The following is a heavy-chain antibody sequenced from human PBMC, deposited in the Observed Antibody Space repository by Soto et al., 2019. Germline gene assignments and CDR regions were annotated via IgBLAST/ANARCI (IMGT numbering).Heavy chain of an antibody. V-gene: IGHV3-23*01. CDR2: ISGSDGKT. CDR3: ARWSYLDY. J-gene: IGHJ4*02. CDR1: GCRFGSYA. Sequence: GESLRLSCAASGCRFGSYALSWVRQAPGKGLEWVSTISGSDGKTFYADSAKGRFSISRDTSQSTLYLQMNSLRADDTAMYYCARWSYLDYWGQGTRVTVSS. D-gene: IGHD3-3*01.